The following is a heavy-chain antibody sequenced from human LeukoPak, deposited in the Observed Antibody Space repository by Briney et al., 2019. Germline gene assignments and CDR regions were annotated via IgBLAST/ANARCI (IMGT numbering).Heavy chain of an antibody. D-gene: IGHD6-13*01. J-gene: IGHJ6*03. CDR3: ARVFRSSSWYTEYYYYYMDV. V-gene: IGHV4-38-2*02. Sequence: SETPSLTCTVSGYSISSGYYWGWIRQPPGKGLEWIGSIYHSGSTYYNPSLKSRVTISVDTSKNQFSLKLSSVTAADTAVYYCARVFRSSSWYTEYYYYYMDVWGKGTTVTVSS. CDR2: IYHSGST. CDR1: GYSISSGYY.